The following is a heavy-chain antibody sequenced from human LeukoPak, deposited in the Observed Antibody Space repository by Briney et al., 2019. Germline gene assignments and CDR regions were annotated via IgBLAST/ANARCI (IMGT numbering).Heavy chain of an antibody. CDR3: AKGPSGSSHHYFDY. Sequence: GGSLRLSCAASGFTFSNYAMTWVRQAPGKGLEWVSTISDTSGRLTHADSVLGRFTVSRDNSKNTLFLQMESLRADDSAVYYCAKGPSGSSHHYFDYWGQGTLVTVSS. CDR2: ISDTSGRL. D-gene: IGHD6-19*01. V-gene: IGHV3-23*01. CDR1: GFTFSNYA. J-gene: IGHJ4*02.